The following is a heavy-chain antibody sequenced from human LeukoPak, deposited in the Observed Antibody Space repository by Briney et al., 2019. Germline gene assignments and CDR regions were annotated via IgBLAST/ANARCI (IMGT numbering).Heavy chain of an antibody. CDR1: GFXFSSFS. Sequence: GGSLRLSCAASGFXFSSFSINWVRQAPGKGLEWVSSISSRSTDISYADSLKGRFTISRDNAKNSLYLQMNSLRAEDTAVYYCARPYDYDTTGPSSYWGQGTLVTVSS. CDR3: ARPYDYDTTGPSSY. J-gene: IGHJ4*02. V-gene: IGHV3-21*06. D-gene: IGHD3-22*01. CDR2: ISSRSTDI.